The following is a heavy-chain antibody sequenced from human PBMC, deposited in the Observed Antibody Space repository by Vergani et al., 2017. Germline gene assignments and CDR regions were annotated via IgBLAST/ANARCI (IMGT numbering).Heavy chain of an antibody. CDR3: ARAVEVEDIVVVPAAINYFDY. CDR2: IYYSGST. CDR1: GGSISSYY. D-gene: IGHD2-2*02. V-gene: IGHV4-59*01. J-gene: IGHJ4*02. Sequence: QVQLQESGPGLVKPSETLSLTCSVSGGSISSYYCSWIRQPPGKGLEWIGYIYYSGSTNYNPSLKSRVTISVDTSKNQFSLKLSSVTAADTAVYYCARAVEVEDIVVVPAAINYFDYWGQGTLVTVSS.